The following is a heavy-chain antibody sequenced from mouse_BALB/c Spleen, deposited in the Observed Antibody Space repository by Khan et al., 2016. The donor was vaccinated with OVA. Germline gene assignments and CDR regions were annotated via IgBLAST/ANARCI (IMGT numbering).Heavy chain of an antibody. V-gene: IGHV5-6-3*01. Sequence: EVKLVESGGGLVQPGGSLKLSCAASGFTFSSYGMSWVRQTPDKRLELFATINTNAGSTYYADSVKGRFTISRDNAKNTLYLQMSSLKSEDTATYYYARAGIIYCGRNACYFDFWGPGTTLTVSS. J-gene: IGHJ2*01. CDR2: INTNAGST. D-gene: IGHD2-1*01. CDR1: GFTFSSYG. CDR3: ARAGIIYCGRNACYFDF.